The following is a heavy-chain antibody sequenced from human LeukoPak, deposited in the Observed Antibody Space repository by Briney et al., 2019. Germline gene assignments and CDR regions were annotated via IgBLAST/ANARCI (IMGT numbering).Heavy chain of an antibody. CDR2: IYYSGST. D-gene: IGHD6-19*01. CDR1: GDSISDYY. J-gene: IGHJ4*02. Sequence: SETLSLTCTVSGDSISDYYWSWIRQLPGKGLEWIGYIYYSGSTNYNPSLKSRVTISVDMSKNQFSLKLSSVTAADTAVYYCARRRAVAGGDYWGQGTLVTVSS. CDR3: ARRRAVAGGDY. V-gene: IGHV4-59*01.